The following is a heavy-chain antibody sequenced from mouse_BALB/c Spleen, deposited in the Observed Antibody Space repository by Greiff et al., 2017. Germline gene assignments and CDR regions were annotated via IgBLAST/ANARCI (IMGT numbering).Heavy chain of an antibody. D-gene: IGHD1-1*02. J-gene: IGHJ3*01. CDR1: GFSFSSYD. CDR3: RKDHQCGALDY. CDR2: ISSGGGSN. V-gene: IGHV5-12-1*01. Sequence: EVKLVESGPGLVTPSGSLTLTCAASGFSFSSYDMSWVRQTPEKRLEWVAYISSGGGSNYYPATVTGRFTIYKNNTKQVLYLKMSSQKAEDTAMYCCRKDHQCGALDYWGQGTPVTVSA.